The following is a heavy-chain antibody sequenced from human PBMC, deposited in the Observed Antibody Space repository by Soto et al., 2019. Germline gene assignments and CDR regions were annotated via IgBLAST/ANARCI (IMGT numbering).Heavy chain of an antibody. CDR2: MNPNSGNT. D-gene: IGHD3-9*01. CDR1: GYTFTSYD. CDR3: ASWAGYST. V-gene: IGHV1-8*01. Sequence: QVQLVQSGAEVKKPGASVKVSCKASGYTFTSYDVNWLRQATGQGLEWMGWMNPNSGNTGSAQKFQGRVTMTRDTSITTDYLELGRLTSEDTAVSYCASWAGYSTWGQGTLVTISS. J-gene: IGHJ5*02.